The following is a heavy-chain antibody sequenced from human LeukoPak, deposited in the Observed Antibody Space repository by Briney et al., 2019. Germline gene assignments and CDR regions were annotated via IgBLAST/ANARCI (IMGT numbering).Heavy chain of an antibody. CDR1: GFTFSSYG. D-gene: IGHD3-10*01. J-gene: IGHJ5*02. Sequence: GGSLRLSCAASGFTFSSYGMHWVRQAPGKGLEWVAFIRYDGSNKYYADSVKGRFTISRDNSKNTLYLQMNSLRAEDTAVYYCAKDQYYGSGSHRTETLNWFDPWGQGTLVTVSS. CDR2: IRYDGSNK. CDR3: AKDQYYGSGSHRTETLNWFDP. V-gene: IGHV3-30*02.